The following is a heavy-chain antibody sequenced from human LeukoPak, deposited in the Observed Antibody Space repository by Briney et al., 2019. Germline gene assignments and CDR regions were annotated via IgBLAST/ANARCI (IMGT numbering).Heavy chain of an antibody. CDR1: GGSISSYY. CDR3: ARASGGNSYYTLGALDY. V-gene: IGHV4-59*01. J-gene: IGHJ4*02. CDR2: IYYSGST. D-gene: IGHD4-23*01. Sequence: SETLSLTCTVSGGSISSYYWSWIRQPPGKGLEWIGYIYYSGSTNYNPSLKSRVTISVDTSKNQFSLKLSSVTAADTAVYYCARASGGNSYYTLGALDYWGQGTLVTVSS.